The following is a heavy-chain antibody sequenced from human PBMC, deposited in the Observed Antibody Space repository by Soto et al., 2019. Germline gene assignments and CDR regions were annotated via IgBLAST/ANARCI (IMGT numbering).Heavy chain of an antibody. D-gene: IGHD6-13*01. Sequence: GASVKVSCKGFGVTFSSYTISLFREYAGQWLECILRISPILGVANYAQNVRGRVTITADKSTSTAYMELSSLRSEDTAVYYCAREVYLIAAALALGDVSPRTHFDLWGRGTLVTVSS. CDR1: GVTFSSYT. V-gene: IGHV1-69*04. J-gene: IGHJ2*01. CDR3: AREVYLIAAALALGDVSPRTHFDL. CDR2: ISPILGVA.